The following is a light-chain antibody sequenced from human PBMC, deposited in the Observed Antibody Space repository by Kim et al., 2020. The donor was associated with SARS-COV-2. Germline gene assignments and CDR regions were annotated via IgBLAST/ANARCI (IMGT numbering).Light chain of an antibody. CDR3: CSYAGDYTWV. J-gene: IGLJ3*02. V-gene: IGLV2-11*01. CDR1: SSDVGAYKY. CDR2: DVS. Sequence: QSALTQPRSVSGSPGQSVTMSCTGTSSDVGAYKYVSWHQQHPGKAPKLMIFDVSKRPSGVPDRFSGSKSGNTASLTISGLQAEDEADYYCCSYAGDYTWVFGGGTQLTVL.